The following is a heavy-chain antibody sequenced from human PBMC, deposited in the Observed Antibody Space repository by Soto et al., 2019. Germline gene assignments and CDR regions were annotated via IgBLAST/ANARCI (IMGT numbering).Heavy chain of an antibody. Sequence: QLHLQESGSRLVKPSQTLSLTCAVSGDSIGGSGDSWSWIRQPPGQGQDGIGYIYHRGFASHIPSPSSRVSISFDRSKSPFSLKLIAVTAADTAVYYCARGAHDGSGFDYWGQGALVTVSS. V-gene: IGHV4-30-2*01. CDR1: GDSIGGSGDS. J-gene: IGHJ4*02. CDR3: ARGAHDGSGFDY. CDR2: IYHRGFA. D-gene: IGHD2-15*01.